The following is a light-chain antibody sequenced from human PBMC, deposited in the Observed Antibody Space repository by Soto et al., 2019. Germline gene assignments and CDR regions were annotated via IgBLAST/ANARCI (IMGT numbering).Light chain of an antibody. J-gene: IGLJ1*01. Sequence: QAVVTQEPSLTVSPGGTVTLTCGSSTGAVTSGHYPYWFQQKPGQAPRTLIYDTSNKHSWTPARFSGSLLGGKAALTLSGTQPEDEAEYYCLLSYSGHPPFYVFGTGTKLTVL. CDR3: LLSYSGHPPFYV. V-gene: IGLV7-46*01. CDR1: TGAVTSGHY. CDR2: DTS.